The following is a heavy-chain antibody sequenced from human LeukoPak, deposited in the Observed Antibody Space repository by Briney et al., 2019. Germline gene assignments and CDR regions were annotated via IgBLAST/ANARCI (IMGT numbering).Heavy chain of an antibody. Sequence: GASVKVSCKASGYTFTGYYMHWVRQAPGQGLEWMGWINPNSGGTNYAQKFQGRVTMTRDTSISTAYMELSRLRSDDTAVYYCAHRSAYNYGFDAFDIWGQGTMVTVSS. J-gene: IGHJ3*02. CDR3: AHRSAYNYGFDAFDI. D-gene: IGHD5-18*01. V-gene: IGHV1-2*02. CDR1: GYTFTGYY. CDR2: INPNSGGT.